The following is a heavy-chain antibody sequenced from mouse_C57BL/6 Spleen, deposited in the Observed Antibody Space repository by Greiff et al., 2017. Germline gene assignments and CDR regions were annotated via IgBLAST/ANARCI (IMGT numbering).Heavy chain of an antibody. CDR1: GYTFTDYY. CDR3: ARGGITTVVGFDY. Sequence: EVQLQQSGPVLVKPGASVKMSCKASGYTFTDYYMNWVKQSHGKSLEWIGVINPYNGGTSYNKKFKGKATLTVDKSSSTAYMELSSLTSEDSAVYYIARGGITTVVGFDYWGQGTTLTVSS. V-gene: IGHV1-19*01. J-gene: IGHJ2*01. D-gene: IGHD1-1*01. CDR2: INPYNGGT.